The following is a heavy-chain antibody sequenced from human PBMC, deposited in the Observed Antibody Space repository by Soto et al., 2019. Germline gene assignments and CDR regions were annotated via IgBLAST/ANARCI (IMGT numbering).Heavy chain of an antibody. CDR3: ARLAYTSGFTFDY. J-gene: IGHJ4*02. CDR2: IYYNGNT. CDR1: GGSISSYY. V-gene: IGHV4-59*01. D-gene: IGHD5-18*01. Sequence: SETLSLTCTVSGGSISSYYWSWIRQPPGERLEWIGYIYYNGNTNYNPSLKSRVTISIDTSKNQFSLKLNSVTAADTAVYFCARLAYTSGFTFDYWGRGTLVTVSS.